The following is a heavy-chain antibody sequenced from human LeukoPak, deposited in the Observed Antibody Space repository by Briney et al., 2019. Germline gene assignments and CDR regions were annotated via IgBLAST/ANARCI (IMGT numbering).Heavy chain of an antibody. Sequence: ASVKVSCKASGYTFTNYCVSWVRQAPGQGLEWMGIINSSSGSTSYAQKFQGRVTMTRDTSTSTAYMDLRSLRSDDTAVYYCARARLQGYRRSEFYFDYWGQGTLVTVSS. D-gene: IGHD5-12*01. CDR3: ARARLQGYRRSEFYFDY. CDR1: GYTFTNYC. CDR2: INSSSGST. V-gene: IGHV1-46*01. J-gene: IGHJ4*02.